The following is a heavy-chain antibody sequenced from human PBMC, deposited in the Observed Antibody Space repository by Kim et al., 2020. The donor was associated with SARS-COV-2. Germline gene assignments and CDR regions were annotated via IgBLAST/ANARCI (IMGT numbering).Heavy chain of an antibody. CDR3: ARDLNCDGVDY. CDR2: FIPIFGTA. D-gene: IGHD1-1*01. Sequence: SVKVSCKASGGTFSSYAISWVRQAPGQWLEWMGGFIPIFGTANYAQKFQGRVPITADKSKSTAYMELSSLRSEDTAGYYCARDLNCDGVDYWGQGTLVTVSS. J-gene: IGHJ4*02. CDR1: GGTFSSYA. V-gene: IGHV1-69*06.